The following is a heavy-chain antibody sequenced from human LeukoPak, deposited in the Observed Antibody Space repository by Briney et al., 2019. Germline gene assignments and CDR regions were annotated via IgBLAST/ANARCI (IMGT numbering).Heavy chain of an antibody. J-gene: IGHJ6*04. V-gene: IGHV3-21*01. D-gene: IGHD3-10*02. CDR2: ISGTSKYI. CDR1: GFTFSSYS. CDR3: AELGITMIGGV. Sequence: GGSLRLSCAAAGFTFSSYSMSWVRQAPGKGLEWVSSISGTSKYIYYAHSVRGRFTIFRDNAKHSLYLQMSSLRAEDTAVYYCAELGITMIGGVWGKGTTVTISS.